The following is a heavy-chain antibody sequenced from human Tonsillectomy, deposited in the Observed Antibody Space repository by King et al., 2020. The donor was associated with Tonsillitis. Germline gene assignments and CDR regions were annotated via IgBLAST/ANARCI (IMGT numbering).Heavy chain of an antibody. V-gene: IGHV3-30*18. CDR3: AKYQLPMSSGGNFDH. CDR2: ISNDGFNK. J-gene: IGHJ4*02. Sequence: VQLVESGGGVVQPGRSLRVSCAASAFTFSSYGMHWIRQAPGKGLEWVAVISNDGFNKNYADSVKGRFTISRDNYKNTLYLQMNSLRAEDTAVYYCAKYQLPMSSGGNFDHGGQGTLDTVSS. CDR1: AFTFSSYG. D-gene: IGHD2-15*01.